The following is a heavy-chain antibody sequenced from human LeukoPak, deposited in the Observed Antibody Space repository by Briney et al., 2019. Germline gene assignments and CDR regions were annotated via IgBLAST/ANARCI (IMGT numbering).Heavy chain of an antibody. D-gene: IGHD2-2*01. V-gene: IGHV5-51*01. Sequence: GEALKISFKGSGCGFTSYWIGWGRRMPGKGGEGMGIIYPGESDTRYSPSFQGQVTISAHKSISTAYLQWSSLKASDTAMYYCARVRVPAAIDWFDPWGQGTLVTVSS. J-gene: IGHJ5*02. CDR1: GCGFTSYW. CDR3: ARVRVPAAIDWFDP. CDR2: IYPGESDT.